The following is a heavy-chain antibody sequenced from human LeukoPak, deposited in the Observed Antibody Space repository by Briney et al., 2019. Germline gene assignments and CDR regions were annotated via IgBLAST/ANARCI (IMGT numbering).Heavy chain of an antibody. CDR3: AKRRTDGHESLDI. D-gene: IGHD2-8*01. Sequence: PGGSLRLSCLDCGFTFSSYATNWVRQAPGEGLEWVSVISATGGSTFYTDSVKGRFTISRDNSRNTLFLQMNSVRAEDTAVYYCAKRRTDGHESLDIWGQGTMVTVSS. V-gene: IGHV3-23*01. J-gene: IGHJ3*02. CDR1: GFTFSSYA. CDR2: ISATGGST.